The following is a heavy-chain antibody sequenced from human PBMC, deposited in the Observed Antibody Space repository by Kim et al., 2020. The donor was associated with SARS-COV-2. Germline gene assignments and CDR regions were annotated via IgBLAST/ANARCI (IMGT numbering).Heavy chain of an antibody. J-gene: IGHJ4*02. CDR2: ISWDGGST. Sequence: GGSLRLSCAASGFTFDDYTMHWVRQAPGKGLECVSLISWDGGSTYYAYSVKGRFTISRDNSKNSLYLQMNSLRTEDTALYYCAKDTGATHELSFDYWGQGTLVTVSS. V-gene: IGHV3-43*01. CDR1: GFTFDDYT. CDR3: AKDTGATHELSFDY. D-gene: IGHD1-26*01.